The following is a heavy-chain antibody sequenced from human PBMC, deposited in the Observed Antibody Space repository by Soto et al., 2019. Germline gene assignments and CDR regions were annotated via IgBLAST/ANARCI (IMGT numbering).Heavy chain of an antibody. CDR1: GFTFSAFW. J-gene: IGHJ4*02. CDR2: IKHDGSET. Sequence: EVQVVESGGALVQPGGSLRLSCVASGFTFSAFWMSWVRQAPGKGLDWVANIKHDGSETYYVGSVEGRFTISRDNTKDSLYLQMNSLRAEDTAVYYCARGGSWGPDFWGQGTLVTVSS. CDR3: ARGGSWGPDF. D-gene: IGHD2-15*01. V-gene: IGHV3-7*01.